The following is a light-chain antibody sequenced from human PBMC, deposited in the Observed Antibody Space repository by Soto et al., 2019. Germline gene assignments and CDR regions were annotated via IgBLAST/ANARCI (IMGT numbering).Light chain of an antibody. CDR2: GNS. V-gene: IGLV1-40*01. CDR3: QASNSSLGDVV. Sequence: QSVLTQPPSVSGAPGQRVTISCTGSSSNIGAGYDVHWYQQLPGTAPKHLIYGNSNRPSGVPDPFSGANSGTTASLAITRLQAEDEADYCYQASNSSLGDVVLGKGTKLTV. J-gene: IGLJ2*01. CDR1: SSNIGAGYD.